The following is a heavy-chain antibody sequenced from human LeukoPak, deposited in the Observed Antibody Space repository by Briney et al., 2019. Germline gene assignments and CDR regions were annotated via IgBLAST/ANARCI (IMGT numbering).Heavy chain of an antibody. Sequence: GASVKVSFKASGYTFTSYYMHWVRQAPGQGLEWMGIINPSGGSTSYAQKFQGRVPMTRDTSTSTVYMELSSLRSEDTAVYYCARRSSSLGFYWGQGTLVTVSS. CDR1: GYTFTSYY. CDR3: ARRSSSLGFY. CDR2: INPSGGST. J-gene: IGHJ4*02. V-gene: IGHV1-46*01. D-gene: IGHD6-13*01.